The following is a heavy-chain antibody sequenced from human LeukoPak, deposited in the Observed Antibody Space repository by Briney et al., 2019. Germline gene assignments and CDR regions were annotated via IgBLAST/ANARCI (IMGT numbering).Heavy chain of an antibody. CDR1: GFTFSSYG. CDR3: TRSITTYDILTGYYLNAFDY. D-gene: IGHD3-9*01. CDR2: ISGSGGST. Sequence: GGSLRLSCAASGFTFSSYGMSWVRQAPGKGLEWVSAISGSGGSTYYADSVKGRFTISRDNAKNSLYLQMNSLRAEDTAVYYCTRSITTYDILTGYYLNAFDYWGQGILVTASS. V-gene: IGHV3-23*01. J-gene: IGHJ4*02.